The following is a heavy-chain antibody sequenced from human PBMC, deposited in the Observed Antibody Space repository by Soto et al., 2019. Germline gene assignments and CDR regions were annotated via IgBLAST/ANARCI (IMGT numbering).Heavy chain of an antibody. CDR3: AGEYSSSSGGAYFDY. CDR1: GGSISSGGYY. CDR2: IYYSGST. D-gene: IGHD6-6*01. V-gene: IGHV4-31*03. Sequence: PSETLSLTCTVSGGSISSGGYYWSWIRQHPGKGLEWIGYIYYSGSTYYNPSLKSRVTISVDTSKNQFSLKLSSVTAADTAVYYCAGEYSSSSGGAYFDYWGQGTLVTVSS. J-gene: IGHJ4*02.